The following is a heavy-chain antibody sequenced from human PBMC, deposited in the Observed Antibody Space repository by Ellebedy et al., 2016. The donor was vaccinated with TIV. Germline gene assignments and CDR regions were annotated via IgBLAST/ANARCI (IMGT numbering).Heavy chain of an antibody. Sequence: SETLSLTXTVSGGSVSSGSYYWSWIRQPPGKGLEWIGYIYYSGSTNYNPSLKSRVTISVDTSKNQFSLKLSSVTAADTAVYYCARVPMRDYYDSSGYYYGYFDYWGQGTLVTVSS. V-gene: IGHV4-61*01. D-gene: IGHD3-22*01. CDR1: GGSVSSGSYY. CDR2: IYYSGST. CDR3: ARVPMRDYYDSSGYYYGYFDY. J-gene: IGHJ4*02.